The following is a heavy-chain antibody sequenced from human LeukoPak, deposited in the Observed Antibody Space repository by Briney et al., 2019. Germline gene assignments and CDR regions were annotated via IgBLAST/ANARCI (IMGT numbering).Heavy chain of an antibody. J-gene: IGHJ4*02. V-gene: IGHV1-24*01. D-gene: IGHD3-9*01. CDR3: STETSRFFDWSLSY. CDR2: FDPDDGET. CDR1: GYTLTELS. Sequence: ASGKVSCKVSGYTLTELSMHWVRQAPGKGLEWMGGFDPDDGETIYAQKFQGRLTMTEDTSTYTAYMELSSLESEDTAMYYCSTETSRFFDWSLSYWGQGTLVTVSS.